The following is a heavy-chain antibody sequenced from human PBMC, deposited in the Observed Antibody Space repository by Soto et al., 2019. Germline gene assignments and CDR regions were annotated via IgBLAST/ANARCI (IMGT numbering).Heavy chain of an antibody. CDR3: VRTSLVVAAATREDY. J-gene: IGHJ4*02. Sequence: PGGSLRLSCAASGFTFSSYWMHWVRQAPGKGLVWVSRINSDGSSTSYADSVKGRFTISRDNAKNTLYLQMNSLRAEDTAVYYCVRTSLVVAAATREDYRGQGTLVTVPQ. CDR2: INSDGSST. V-gene: IGHV3-74*01. CDR1: GFTFSSYW. D-gene: IGHD2-15*01.